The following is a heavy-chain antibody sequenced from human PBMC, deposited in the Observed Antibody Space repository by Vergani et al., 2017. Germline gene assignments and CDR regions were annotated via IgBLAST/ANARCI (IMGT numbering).Heavy chain of an antibody. D-gene: IGHD2-2*01. J-gene: IGHJ2*01. CDR1: GFSFSTYA. CDR2: ISGNGDTA. CDR3: ARIRAYHHGNNWYLDL. V-gene: IGHV3-64*07. Sequence: EVQMVESGGGLVKPGGSLRLSCVGSGFSFSTYALQWVRQAPGKGLQYVSVISGNGDTAYYADSVKDRFTISRDNARNTVYLQMGGLSPDDMGVYYCARIRAYHHGNNWYLDLWGRGTQVTVSS.